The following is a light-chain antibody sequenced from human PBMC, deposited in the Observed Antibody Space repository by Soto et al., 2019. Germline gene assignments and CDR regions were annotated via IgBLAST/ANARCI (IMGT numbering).Light chain of an antibody. J-gene: IGKJ1*01. CDR3: QQYDIRSPWT. CDR1: QSVGSR. V-gene: IGKV3-20*01. CDR2: DAS. Sequence: EIVLTQSPGTLSLSPGERATLSCRASQSVGSRLAWYQQKGGQPPRVVIYDASSRATGIPDRFSGSGSGTDFTLTITRLEPEDFAVYWCQQYDIRSPWTFGRGTKVEIX.